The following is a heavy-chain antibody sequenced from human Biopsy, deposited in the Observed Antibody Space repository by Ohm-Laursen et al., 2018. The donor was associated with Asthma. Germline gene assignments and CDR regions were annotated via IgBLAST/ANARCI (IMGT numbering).Heavy chain of an antibody. CDR2: ISYGGKT. V-gene: IGHV4-39*01. J-gene: IGHJ6*02. Sequence: TLSLTWTVSGGSMTPTSHYWDWIRQAPGKGLEWIGYISYGGKTSYNPSLKNRVTISRDTSKNQFSLRLTSVTAADTAVHFCARRITIFGVVQKDHGMDAWGQGTTVIVSS. D-gene: IGHD3-3*01. CDR1: GGSMTPTSHY. CDR3: ARRITIFGVVQKDHGMDA.